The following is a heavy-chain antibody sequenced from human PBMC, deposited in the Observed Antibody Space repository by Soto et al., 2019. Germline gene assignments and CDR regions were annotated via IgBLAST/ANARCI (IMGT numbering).Heavy chain of an antibody. CDR2: INPNSGGT. CDR3: ARGSEVPSVLMVYAMEYYFAY. Sequence: ASVKVSCKASGYTFTGYYMHWVRQAPGQGLEWMGWINPNSGGTNYAQKFQGWVTMTRDTSISTAYMELSRLRSDDTAVYYCARGSEVPSVLMVYAMEYYFAYWGQGTLVTVDS. CDR1: GYTFTGYY. D-gene: IGHD2-8*01. J-gene: IGHJ4*02. V-gene: IGHV1-2*04.